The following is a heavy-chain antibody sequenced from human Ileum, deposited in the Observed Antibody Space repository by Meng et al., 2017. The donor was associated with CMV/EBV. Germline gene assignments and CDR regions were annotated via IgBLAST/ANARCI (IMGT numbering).Heavy chain of an antibody. Sequence: ASVKVSCKASGYTFTNYDINWLRQVSGLGLEWMGWMNPTTGNTGFSEKFQGRITITMNTSLSTTYMELSSLTSEDTALYYCARWVGSYFEYWGQGTPVTVSS. D-gene: IGHD4-23*01. CDR2: MNPTTGNT. V-gene: IGHV1-8*01. CDR3: ARWVGSYFEY. CDR1: GYTFTNYD. J-gene: IGHJ4*02.